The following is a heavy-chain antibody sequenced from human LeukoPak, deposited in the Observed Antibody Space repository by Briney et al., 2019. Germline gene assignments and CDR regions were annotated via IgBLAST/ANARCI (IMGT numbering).Heavy chain of an antibody. Sequence: PGGSLRLSCAASGFTFSSYWMSWVRQAPGKGRELVANIKQDGSEKYSVDSVKGRFTISRDNAKNSLYLQMNSLRAEDTAVYYCARDVCGGDCYSTYYYYYMDVWGKGTTVTVSS. J-gene: IGHJ6*03. CDR2: IKQDGSEK. CDR1: GFTFSSYW. D-gene: IGHD2-21*02. V-gene: IGHV3-7*01. CDR3: ARDVCGGDCYSTYYYYYMDV.